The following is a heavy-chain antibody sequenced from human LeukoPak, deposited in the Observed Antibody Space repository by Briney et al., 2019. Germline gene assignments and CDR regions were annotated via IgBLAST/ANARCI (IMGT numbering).Heavy chain of an antibody. CDR3: ARDSGYRAARPAGVDY. Sequence: SETLSLTCTVSGGPISSSSYYWGWIRQPPGKGLEWIGSIYYSGSTYYNPSLKSRVTISVDTSKNRFSLKLSSVTAADTAVYYCARDSGYRAARPAGVDYWGQGTLVTVSS. J-gene: IGHJ4*02. V-gene: IGHV4-39*07. CDR2: IYYSGST. D-gene: IGHD6-6*01. CDR1: GGPISSSSYY.